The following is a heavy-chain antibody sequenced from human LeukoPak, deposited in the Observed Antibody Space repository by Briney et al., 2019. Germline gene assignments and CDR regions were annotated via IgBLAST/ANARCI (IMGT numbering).Heavy chain of an antibody. J-gene: IGHJ4*02. V-gene: IGHV4-34*01. CDR2: INHSGRP. CDR1: DGSFSGYY. D-gene: IGHD6-19*01. CDR3: ARGRSSSGWYPNPNFDY. Sequence: SETLSLTCAVYDGSFSGYYWSWIRQPPGKGLEWVGEINHSGRPNYNASLKSRVTISEDPSKNQFSLKLSSVTAADTAVYYCARGRSSSGWYPNPNFDYWGQGTLVTVSS.